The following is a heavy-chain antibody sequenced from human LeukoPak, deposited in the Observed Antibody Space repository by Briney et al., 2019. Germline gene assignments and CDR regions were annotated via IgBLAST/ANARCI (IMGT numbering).Heavy chain of an antibody. CDR3: ARDWWFGESPFDY. V-gene: IGHV3-11*04. CDR1: GFTFSDYY. D-gene: IGHD3-10*01. J-gene: IGHJ4*02. Sequence: PGGSLRLSCAASGFTFSDYYMNWVRQAPGKGLEWVSYISSSGSTIYYADSVKGRFTISRDNAKNSLYLQMNSLRAEDTAVYYCARDWWFGESPFDYWGQGTLVTVSS. CDR2: ISSSGSTI.